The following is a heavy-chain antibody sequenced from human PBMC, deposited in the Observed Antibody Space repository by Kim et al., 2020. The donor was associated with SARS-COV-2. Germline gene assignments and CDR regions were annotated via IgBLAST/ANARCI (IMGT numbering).Heavy chain of an antibody. Sequence: KFQGRVTMTRDTSTSTVYMELSSLRSEDTAVYYCAREGDIVATTEGVLDYWGQGTLVTVSS. CDR3: AREGDIVATTEGVLDY. D-gene: IGHD5-12*01. V-gene: IGHV1-46*01. J-gene: IGHJ4*02.